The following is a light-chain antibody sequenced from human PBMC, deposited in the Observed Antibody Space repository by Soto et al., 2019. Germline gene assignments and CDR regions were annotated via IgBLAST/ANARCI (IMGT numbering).Light chain of an antibody. CDR2: GAS. CDR3: EQYNNWWRT. CDR1: QSVSSN. Sequence: EIVMTQSPATLSVSPGERVTLSCRASQSVSSNLAWYQQKPGQAPRLLIYGASTRATGIPARFSGSGSGTEFTLTISSLQSEDFAVDDCEQYNNWWRTFGQGPKVEIK. V-gene: IGKV3-15*01. J-gene: IGKJ1*01.